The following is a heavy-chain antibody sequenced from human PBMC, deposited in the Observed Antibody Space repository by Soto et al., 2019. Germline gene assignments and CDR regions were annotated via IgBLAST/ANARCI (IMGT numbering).Heavy chain of an antibody. CDR3: ARDSAIDSDGYRGGPRLDDYYYMDV. V-gene: IGHV4-59*01. CDR2: IYYSGST. Sequence: QVQLQESGPGLVKPSETLSLTCTVSGGSISSYYWSWIRQPPGKGLEWIGYIYYSGSTNYNPSLRSRGTIAVDTAKNQFSLKLSSVTAADTAVDYCARDSAIDSDGYRGGPRLDDYYYMDVWGKGTTVTVSS. J-gene: IGHJ6*03. D-gene: IGHD5-18*01. CDR1: GGSISSYY.